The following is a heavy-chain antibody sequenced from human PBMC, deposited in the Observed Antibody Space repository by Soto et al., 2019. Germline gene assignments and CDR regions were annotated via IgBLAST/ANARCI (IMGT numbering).Heavy chain of an antibody. CDR3: ARQWDYDILTGFAYYYYMDV. J-gene: IGHJ6*03. D-gene: IGHD3-9*01. CDR2: IYYSGST. Sequence: SQTLSLTCTVSGGSISSSSYYWGWIRQPPGKGLEWIGSIYYSGSTYYNPSLKSRVTISVDTSKNQFSLKLSSVTAADTAVYYCARQWDYDILTGFAYYYYMDVWGKGTTVTVSS. V-gene: IGHV4-39*01. CDR1: GGSISSSSYY.